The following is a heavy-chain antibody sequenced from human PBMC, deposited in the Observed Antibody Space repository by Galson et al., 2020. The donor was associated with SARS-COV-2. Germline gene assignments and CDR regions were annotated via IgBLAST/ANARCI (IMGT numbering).Heavy chain of an antibody. CDR1: GGTFSSYT. D-gene: IGHD4-4*01. J-gene: IGHJ6*02. Sequence: SVKVSCKASGGTFSSYTISWVRQAPGQGPEWMGRIIPILGIANYAQKFQGRVTITADKSTSTAYMELSSLRSEDTAVYYCARDHPVTTAPSGYYYGMDVWGQGTTVTVSS. CDR3: ARDHPVTTAPSGYYYGMDV. CDR2: IIPILGIA. V-gene: IGHV1-69*04.